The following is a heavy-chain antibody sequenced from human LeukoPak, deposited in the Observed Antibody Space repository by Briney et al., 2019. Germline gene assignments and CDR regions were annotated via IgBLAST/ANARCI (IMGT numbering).Heavy chain of an antibody. CDR3: ARSMVRGFLGLGSSGYFDY. CDR1: GGTFSSYA. CDR2: IIPIFGTA. Sequence: GSSVKVSCKASGGTFSSYAISWVRQAPGQGLEWMGGIIPIFGTANYAQKFQGRVTITRDTSASTAYMELGSLRSEDTAVYYCARSMVRGFLGLGSSGYFDYWGQGTLVTVSS. J-gene: IGHJ4*02. D-gene: IGHD3-10*01. V-gene: IGHV1-69*05.